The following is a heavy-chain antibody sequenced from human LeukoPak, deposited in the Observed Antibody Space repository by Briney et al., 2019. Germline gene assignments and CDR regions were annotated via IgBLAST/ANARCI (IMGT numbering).Heavy chain of an antibody. Sequence: PSETLSLTCTVSGGSISSGYYWGWIRQPPGKGLEWIGTIYHSGSTYYNPSLKSRVTISVDTSKNQFSLKLSSVTAADTAVYYCARLGGRSSGYWGQGTLVTVSS. V-gene: IGHV4-38-2*02. CDR2: IYHSGST. CDR3: ARLGGRSSGY. D-gene: IGHD3-10*01. CDR1: GGSISSGYY. J-gene: IGHJ4*02.